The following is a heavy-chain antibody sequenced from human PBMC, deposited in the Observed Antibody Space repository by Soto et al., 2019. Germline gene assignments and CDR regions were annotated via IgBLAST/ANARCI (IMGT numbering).Heavy chain of an antibody. CDR1: GGSISTNNW. J-gene: IGHJ4*02. D-gene: IGHD4-4*01. V-gene: IGHV4-4*02. CDR3: ARAYRGSFDS. CDR2: IYQSGST. Sequence: QVQLQESGPGLVKPSGTLSLTCTNSGGSISTNNWWPWVRQFPGKGLEWIGEIYQSGSTTFNPSLKSRVSLSLDRSKNQFSLKLESVTAADTAIYYCARAYRGSFDSWGQGTLVTVSS.